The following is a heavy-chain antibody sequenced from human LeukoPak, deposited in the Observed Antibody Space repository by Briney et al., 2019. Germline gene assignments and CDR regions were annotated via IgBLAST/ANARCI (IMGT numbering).Heavy chain of an antibody. CDR3: ARGYCSGSSCYSGFYFDY. Sequence: PGGSLRLSCAASGFTFSSYWMSWVRQAPGKGLEWVANIKQDGSEKYFVVSVKGRFTISRDNAKNSLYLQMNSLRAEDTAVYYCARGYCSGSSCYSGFYFDYWGQGALVTVSS. V-gene: IGHV3-7*01. D-gene: IGHD2-15*01. J-gene: IGHJ4*02. CDR2: IKQDGSEK. CDR1: GFTFSSYW.